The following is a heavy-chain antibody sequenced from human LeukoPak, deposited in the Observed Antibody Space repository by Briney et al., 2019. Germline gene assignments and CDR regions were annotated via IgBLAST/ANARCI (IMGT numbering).Heavy chain of an antibody. CDR3: ARALGYCSSASCYYFDN. D-gene: IGHD2-2*01. CDR2: ISSRSSTI. CDR1: GFTFNNYG. J-gene: IGHJ4*02. V-gene: IGHV3-48*01. Sequence: GGSLRLSCAASGFTFNNYGMHWVRQAPGKGLEWVSYISSRSSTIYYADSVKGRFTISRDNAKNSLYLQMNSLRAEDTAVYYCARALGYCSSASCYYFDNWGQGTLVTVSS.